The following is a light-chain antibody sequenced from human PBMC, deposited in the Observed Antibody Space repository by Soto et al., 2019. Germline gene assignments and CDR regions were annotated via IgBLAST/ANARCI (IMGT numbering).Light chain of an antibody. CDR1: QYINSI. CDR3: LQPQSWPRT. Sequence: EIELTQSPATLSSFTGDRVTLSCRASQYINSILSWYHHRPVHSPILLIYQTSLRAAGIPSMFNAIGSCTDFTLTISYVQPQDFAVYYCLQPQSWPRTFGQGTKVDIK. J-gene: IGKJ1*01. V-gene: IGKV3-11*01. CDR2: QTS.